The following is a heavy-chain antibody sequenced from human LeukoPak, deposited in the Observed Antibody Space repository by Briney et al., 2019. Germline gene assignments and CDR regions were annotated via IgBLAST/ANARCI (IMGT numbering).Heavy chain of an antibody. Sequence: GSSVKVSCKASGGTLSSYAISWVRQAPGQGLEWMGGIITIFGTANYAQKFQGRVTITADESTSTAYMELSSLRSEDTAVYYCASPPEPNYDFWSGQGIYYYGMDVWGQGTTVTVSS. V-gene: IGHV1-69*01. D-gene: IGHD3-3*01. CDR3: ASPPEPNYDFWSGQGIYYYGMDV. CDR2: IITIFGTA. J-gene: IGHJ6*02. CDR1: GGTLSSYA.